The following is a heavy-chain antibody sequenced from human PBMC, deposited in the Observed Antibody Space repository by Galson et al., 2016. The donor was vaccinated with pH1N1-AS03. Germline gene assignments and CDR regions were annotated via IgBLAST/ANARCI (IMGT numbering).Heavy chain of an antibody. J-gene: IGHJ6*04. CDR2: IAAAGPT. Sequence: LRLSCAASGFTVSRNDMHWVRQATGKGLEWVSIIAAAGPTHYADSVKGRFTISREIPQNSLYLQMDSLRADDSAVYYCAVGGYISGTHGLDVWGKGTTVTVSS. V-gene: IGHV3-13*01. D-gene: IGHD5-12*01. CDR3: AVGGYISGTHGLDV. CDR1: GFTVSRND.